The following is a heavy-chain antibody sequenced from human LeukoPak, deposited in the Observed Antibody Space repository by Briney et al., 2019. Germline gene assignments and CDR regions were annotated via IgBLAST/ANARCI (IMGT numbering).Heavy chain of an antibody. J-gene: IGHJ4*02. D-gene: IGHD6-19*01. CDR1: GFTFSTYG. V-gene: IGHV3-48*02. CDR3: ARSPGWGDFDY. CDR2: ISITSSTI. Sequence: GGSLRLSCAASGFTFSTYGMNWVRQAPGRGLEWVSYISITSSTIQYADSVKGRFTISRDNAGNSLYLQMNSLRDDDTAVYFCARSPGWGDFDYWGQGALVTVSS.